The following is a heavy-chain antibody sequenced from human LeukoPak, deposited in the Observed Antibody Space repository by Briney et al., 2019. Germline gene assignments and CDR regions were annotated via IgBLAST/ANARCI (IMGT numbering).Heavy chain of an antibody. CDR3: ARDGTSSSWVAYNWFDS. D-gene: IGHD6-13*01. V-gene: IGHV3-74*01. CDR1: GFTFSSYA. J-gene: IGHJ5*01. CDR2: INSDGSST. Sequence: GGSLRLSCAASGFTFSSYAMHWVRQAPGKGLVWVSRINSDGSSTSYADSVKGRFTISRDNAKNMLYLQMNSLRAEDTAVYYCARDGTSSSWVAYNWFDSWGQGTLVTVSS.